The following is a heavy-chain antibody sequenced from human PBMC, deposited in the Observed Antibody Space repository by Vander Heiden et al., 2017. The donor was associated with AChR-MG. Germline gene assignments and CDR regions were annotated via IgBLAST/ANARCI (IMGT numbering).Heavy chain of an antibody. Sequence: EVQLVQSGTEVKKPGESPRISCKASGYSFTDYRISWVRQMPGKGLEWMGRIDPSDPYTNYSPSFQGHVTISVDTSISTAYLQWSSLKASDTAMYYCARRVGAAAYYYFYGMDVWGQGTTVTVSS. J-gene: IGHJ6*02. D-gene: IGHD6-13*01. CDR2: IDPSDPYT. CDR1: GYSFTDYR. CDR3: ARRVGAAAYYYFYGMDV. V-gene: IGHV5-10-1*03.